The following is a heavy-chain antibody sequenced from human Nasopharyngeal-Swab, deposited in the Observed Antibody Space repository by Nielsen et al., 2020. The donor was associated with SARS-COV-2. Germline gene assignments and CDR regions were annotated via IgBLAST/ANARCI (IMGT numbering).Heavy chain of an antibody. V-gene: IGHV4-61*02. Sequence: SETLSLTCTVSGGSVSSGSYYWSWIRQPAGKGLEWIGRIYTSGSTNYNPSLKSRVTISVDTSKNQFSLKLTSVTAADTAVYYCTVLGADAEVDPWGQGTLVTVSS. D-gene: IGHD3-16*01. J-gene: IGHJ5*02. CDR3: TVLGADAEVDP. CDR1: GGSVSSGSYY. CDR2: IYTSGST.